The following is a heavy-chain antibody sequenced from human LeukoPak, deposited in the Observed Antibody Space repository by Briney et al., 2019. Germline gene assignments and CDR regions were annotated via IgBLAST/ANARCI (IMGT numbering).Heavy chain of an antibody. J-gene: IGHJ5*02. Sequence: SQTLSLTCTVSGGSISSYYWSWIRQPPGKGLEWIGYIYYSGSTNYNPSLKSRVTISVDTSKNQFSLKLSSVTAADTGVYYCARELGYCSGGSCYPRPSNWFDPWGQGTLVTVSS. CDR2: IYYSGST. CDR3: ARELGYCSGGSCYPRPSNWFDP. V-gene: IGHV4-59*01. CDR1: GGSISSYY. D-gene: IGHD2-15*01.